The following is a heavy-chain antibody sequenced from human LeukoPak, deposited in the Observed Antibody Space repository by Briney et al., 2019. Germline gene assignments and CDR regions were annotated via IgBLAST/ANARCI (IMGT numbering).Heavy chain of an antibody. CDR2: ISGSGGST. D-gene: IGHD1-26*01. Sequence: PGGSLRLSCAASGFTFSSYAMSWVRQAPGKGLEWVSAISGSGGSTYYADSVKGRFTISRDNSKNTLYLQMNSLRAEDTAVYYCATAVWWELHYGGDDAFDIWGQGTMVTVSS. J-gene: IGHJ3*02. CDR3: ATAVWWELHYGGDDAFDI. V-gene: IGHV3-23*01. CDR1: GFTFSSYA.